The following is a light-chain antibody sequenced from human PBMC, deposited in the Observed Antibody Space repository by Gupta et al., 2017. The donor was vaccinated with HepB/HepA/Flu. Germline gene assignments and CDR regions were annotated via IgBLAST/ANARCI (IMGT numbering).Light chain of an antibody. CDR3: QQSHSTPLT. CDR2: AAS. Sequence: DIQMTQSPSSLSASVGDRVTITCRASQSVSSYLCWYQQKPGKAPELLIYAASSLQSGVPSRFSGSGSGTDFTLTINSLHPEDFATYYCQQSHSTPLTFGGGTKVEIK. CDR1: QSVSSY. V-gene: IGKV1-39*01. J-gene: IGKJ4*01.